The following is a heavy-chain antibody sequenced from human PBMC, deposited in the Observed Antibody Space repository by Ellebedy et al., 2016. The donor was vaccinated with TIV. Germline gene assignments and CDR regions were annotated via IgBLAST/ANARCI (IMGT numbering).Heavy chain of an antibody. CDR3: AKDPTEYCSGGSCYPGGGHPDY. CDR1: GFTFSSYA. D-gene: IGHD2-15*01. Sequence: PGGSLRLSCAASGFTFSSYAMSWVRQAPGKGLEWVSAISGSGGSTYYADSVKGRFTIPRDNSKNTLYLQMNSLRAEDTAVYYCAKDPTEYCSGGSCYPGGGHPDYWGQGTLVTVSS. J-gene: IGHJ4*02. CDR2: ISGSGGST. V-gene: IGHV3-23*01.